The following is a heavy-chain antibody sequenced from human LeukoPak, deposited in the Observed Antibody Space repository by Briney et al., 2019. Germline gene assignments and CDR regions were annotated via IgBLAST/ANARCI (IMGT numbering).Heavy chain of an antibody. Sequence: PSETLSLTCTVSGGSISSSSYYWGWIRQPPGKGLEWIGSIYYSGSTYYNPSLKSRVTISVDTSKNQFSLKLSSVTAADTAVYYCARYPYSGISGWQAFDYWGQGTLVTVSS. CDR1: GGSISSSSYY. J-gene: IGHJ4*02. CDR3: ARYPYSGISGWQAFDY. D-gene: IGHD6-19*01. CDR2: IYYSGST. V-gene: IGHV4-39*01.